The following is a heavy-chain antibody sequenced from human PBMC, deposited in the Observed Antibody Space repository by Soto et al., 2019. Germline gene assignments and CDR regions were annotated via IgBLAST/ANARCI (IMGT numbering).Heavy chain of an antibody. Sequence: EVQLVESGGGLVQPGGSLRLSCAASGFTFGTYWMSWVRQAPGKGLEWVANINEDGSKNYYVDSVRGRFTISRDNAQKSLHLHMSSLRAEDTAVYYSARSGDVATVTDYWGQGTLVTVSS. D-gene: IGHD4-17*01. J-gene: IGHJ4*02. CDR1: GFTFGTYW. CDR2: INEDGSKN. V-gene: IGHV3-7*01. CDR3: ARSGDVATVTDY.